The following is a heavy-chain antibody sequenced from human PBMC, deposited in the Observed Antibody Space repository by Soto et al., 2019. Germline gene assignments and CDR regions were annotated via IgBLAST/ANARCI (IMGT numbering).Heavy chain of an antibody. Sequence: EVQLLESGGGLVQPGGSLRLSCAASGFTFSSYAMSWVRQAPGKGLEWVSAISGSGGSTYYADSVKGRFTISRDNSKNTLYLQMNSLRAEHTAVYYCALGYAGILWSGEEYDYWGRGTLVTVSS. J-gene: IGHJ4*02. V-gene: IGHV3-23*01. CDR2: ISGSGGST. CDR1: GFTFSSYA. CDR3: ALGYAGILWSGEEYDY. D-gene: IGHD3-10*01.